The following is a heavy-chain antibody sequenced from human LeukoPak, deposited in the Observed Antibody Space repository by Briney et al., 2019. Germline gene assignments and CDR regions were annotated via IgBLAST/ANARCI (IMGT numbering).Heavy chain of an antibody. Sequence: SETLSLTCTVSGGSISNYYWNWIRQPAGKGLEWIGRIYSSGSTNYNPSLKSRVTMSVDTSKNQFSLKLSSVTAADTAVYYCAREEGYDSSGNFDYWGQGTLVTVSS. J-gene: IGHJ4*02. CDR1: GGSISNYY. CDR2: IYSSGST. D-gene: IGHD3-22*01. V-gene: IGHV4-4*07. CDR3: AREEGYDSSGNFDY.